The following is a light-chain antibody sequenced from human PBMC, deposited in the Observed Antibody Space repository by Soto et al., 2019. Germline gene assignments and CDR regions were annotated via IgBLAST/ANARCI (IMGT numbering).Light chain of an antibody. Sequence: DIQMTQSPSSLSASVGDRVTITCRARQGISNYLAWYQQKPGKVPKLLIYAASTLQSGVPSRFSGSGSGTDFNLTISSLQTEDVATYYCQKYNSAPLLTFGPGPKVDIK. CDR1: QGISNY. V-gene: IGKV1-27*01. CDR2: AAS. J-gene: IGKJ3*01. CDR3: QKYNSAPLLT.